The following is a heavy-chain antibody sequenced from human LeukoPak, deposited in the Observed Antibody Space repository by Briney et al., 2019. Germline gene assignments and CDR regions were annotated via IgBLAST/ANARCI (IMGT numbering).Heavy chain of an antibody. CDR2: VSTAGSFI. V-gene: IGHV3-21*01. CDR3: ARDVSYDSSGDAFDI. J-gene: IGHJ3*02. CDR1: GFAFGTYS. D-gene: IGHD3-22*01. Sequence: KTGGSLRLSCAASGFAFGTYSMNWVRQAPGKGLEWVSSVSTAGSFIYYADSVKGRFTTSRDNAQNSLFLQMRSLRADDTAVYYCARDVSYDSSGDAFDIWGQGTMVTVSS.